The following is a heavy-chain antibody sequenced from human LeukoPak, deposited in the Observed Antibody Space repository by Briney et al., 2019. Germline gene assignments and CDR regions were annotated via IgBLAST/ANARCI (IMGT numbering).Heavy chain of an antibody. D-gene: IGHD2-2*02. CDR1: GFTFSSYW. V-gene: IGHV3-7*01. Sequence: GGSLRLSCAASGFTFSSYWMSWVRQAPGKGLEWVANIKQDGSEKYYVDSVKGRFTISRDNAKNSLYLQMNSLRAEDTAVYYCARVDIVVVPAAIGLYYYYYMDVWGKGTTVTVSS. J-gene: IGHJ6*03. CDR3: ARVDIVVVPAAIGLYYYYYMDV. CDR2: IKQDGSEK.